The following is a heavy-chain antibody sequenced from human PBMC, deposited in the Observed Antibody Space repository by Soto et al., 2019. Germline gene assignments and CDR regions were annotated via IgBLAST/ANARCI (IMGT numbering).Heavy chain of an antibody. Sequence: GGSLRLSCAASGFTFSNAWMNWVRQAPGKGLEWVGRIKSKTDGGTTDYAAPVKGRFTISRDDSKNTLYMQMNSLKTEDTAVYYCTTITYYLSYGMDVWGQGTTVTVSS. CDR1: GFTFSNAW. D-gene: IGHD3-10*01. V-gene: IGHV3-15*07. CDR2: IKSKTDGGTT. J-gene: IGHJ6*02. CDR3: TTITYYLSYGMDV.